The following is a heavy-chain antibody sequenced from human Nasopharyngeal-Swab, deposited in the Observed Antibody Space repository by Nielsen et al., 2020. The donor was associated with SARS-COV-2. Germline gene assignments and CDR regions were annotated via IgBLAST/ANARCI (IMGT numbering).Heavy chain of an antibody. Sequence: WIRQPPGKGLEWIGSIYYSGSTYYNPSLKSRVTISVDTSKNQFSLKLSSVTAADTAVYYCARDGYDSSGYYLSAFDIWGQGTMVTVSS. D-gene: IGHD3-22*01. V-gene: IGHV4-39*07. J-gene: IGHJ3*02. CDR2: IYYSGST. CDR3: ARDGYDSSGYYLSAFDI.